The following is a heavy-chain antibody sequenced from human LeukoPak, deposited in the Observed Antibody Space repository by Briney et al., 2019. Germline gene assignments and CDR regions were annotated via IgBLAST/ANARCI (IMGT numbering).Heavy chain of an antibody. Sequence: SETLSLTCAVYGGSFSGYYWSWIRQPPGKGLEWIGEINHGGSSNYNPSLISRVTISVDTSKNQFSLKLSTVTAADTAVYYCARHYHSGYDYPYYFDYWGQGTLVTVSS. J-gene: IGHJ4*02. D-gene: IGHD5-12*01. V-gene: IGHV4-34*01. CDR2: INHGGSS. CDR1: GGSFSGYY. CDR3: ARHYHSGYDYPYYFDY.